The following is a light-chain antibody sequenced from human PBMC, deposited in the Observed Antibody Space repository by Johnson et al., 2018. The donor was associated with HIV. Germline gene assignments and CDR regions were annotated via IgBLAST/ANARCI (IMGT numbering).Light chain of an antibody. J-gene: IGLJ1*01. Sequence: QSVLTQPPSVSAAPGQKVTISCSGSTSNIGKSYVSWYQQLPGTATKLLLYENNKRPSGIPDRFSGSKSGTSATLGITGLQTGDEADYYCGTWDSSLSAGVFGTGTKVTVL. CDR2: ENN. V-gene: IGLV1-51*02. CDR1: TSNIGKSY. CDR3: GTWDSSLSAGV.